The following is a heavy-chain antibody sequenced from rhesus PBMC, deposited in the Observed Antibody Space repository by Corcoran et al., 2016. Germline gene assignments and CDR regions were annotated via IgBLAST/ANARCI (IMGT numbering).Heavy chain of an antibody. V-gene: IGHV3S5*01. D-gene: IGHD5-24*01. Sequence: EVQLVETGGGLVQPGGSLKLSCAASGFTFSSYGMSWVRQAPGKVLEWVSAINRCGGCTSYADSVKGRFTISRDNSKNTLSLQMNRLRAEDTAVYYCAKEEYSGYSYDAFDFWGQGLRVTVSS. CDR3: AKEEYSGYSYDAFDF. J-gene: IGHJ3*01. CDR1: GFTFSSYG. CDR2: INRCGGCT.